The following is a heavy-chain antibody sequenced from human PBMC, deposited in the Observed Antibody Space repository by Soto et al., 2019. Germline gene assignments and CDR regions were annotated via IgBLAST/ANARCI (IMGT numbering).Heavy chain of an antibody. Sequence: TSETLSLTCTVTGDSISSRSYYWGWIRQPPGKGLEWIGSIYYSGSTYNNPSLRSRVSMSIDTSKDQFSLKLKSVTAADTALYFCARQRTSVLPQAYFAVWGQASLVPVPS. CDR3: ARQRTSVLPQAYFAV. J-gene: IGHJ4*02. CDR2: IYYSGST. D-gene: IGHD3-10*01. CDR1: GDSISSRSYY. V-gene: IGHV4-39*01.